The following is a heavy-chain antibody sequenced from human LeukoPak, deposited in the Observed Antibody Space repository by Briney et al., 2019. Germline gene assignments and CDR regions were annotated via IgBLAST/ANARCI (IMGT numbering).Heavy chain of an antibody. Sequence: SETLSLTCTVSGGSISSSSYYWGWIRQPPGKGLEWIGSIYYSGSTYYNPSLKSRVTISVDTSKNQFSLKLSSVTAADTAVYYCARLEDLGYDYVWGSYRSNWFDPWGQGTLVTVSS. CDR1: GGSISSSSYY. CDR2: IYYSGST. V-gene: IGHV4-39*01. D-gene: IGHD3-16*02. CDR3: ARLEDLGYDYVWGSYRSNWFDP. J-gene: IGHJ5*02.